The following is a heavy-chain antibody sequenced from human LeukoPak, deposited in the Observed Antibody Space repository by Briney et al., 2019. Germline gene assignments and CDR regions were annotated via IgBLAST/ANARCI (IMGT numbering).Heavy chain of an antibody. CDR1: GYTFSNAW. CDR2: IKSKTDGGTT. CDR3: TTVTFDWSPEPPQFDY. V-gene: IGHV3-15*01. J-gene: IGHJ4*02. Sequence: GGSLRLSCAASGYTFSNAWMSWVRQAPGKGLEWVGRIKSKTDGGTTDYAAPVKGRFTISRDDSKNTLYLQMNSLKTEDTAVYYCTTVTFDWSPEPPQFDYWGQGTLVTVSS. D-gene: IGHD3-9*01.